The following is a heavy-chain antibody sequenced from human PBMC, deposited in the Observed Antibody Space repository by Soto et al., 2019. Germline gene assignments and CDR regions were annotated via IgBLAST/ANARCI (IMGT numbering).Heavy chain of an antibody. CDR2: ISGSSSYT. V-gene: IGHV3-11*06. CDR3: ARVSLVVVVAATRGSYYGMDV. CDR1: GFTFSDYY. Sequence: PGGSLRLSCAASGFTFSDYYMSWIRQAPGKGLEWVSYISGSSSYTNYADSVKGRFTISRDNAKNSLYLQMNSLRAEDTAVYYCARVSLVVVVAATRGSYYGMDVWGQGTTVTVSS. J-gene: IGHJ6*02. D-gene: IGHD2-15*01.